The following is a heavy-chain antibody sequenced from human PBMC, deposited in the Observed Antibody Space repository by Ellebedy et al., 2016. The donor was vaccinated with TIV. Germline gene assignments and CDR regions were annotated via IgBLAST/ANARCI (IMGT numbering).Heavy chain of an antibody. V-gene: IGHV4-59*01. D-gene: IGHD3-22*01. Sequence: SETLSLTCTVSGGSISSYYWSWIRQPPGKGLEWIGYIYYSGSTNYHPSLKSRVTITVDTSKNHFSLKLSSVTAADTAVYYCARGGYYNDSSGYYSDWGQGTLVTVSS. CDR1: GGSISSYY. CDR3: ARGGYYNDSSGYYSD. J-gene: IGHJ4*02. CDR2: IYYSGST.